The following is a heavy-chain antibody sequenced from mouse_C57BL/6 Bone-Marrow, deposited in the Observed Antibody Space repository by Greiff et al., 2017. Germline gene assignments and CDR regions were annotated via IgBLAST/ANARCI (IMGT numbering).Heavy chain of an antibody. CDR3: ARWGLRYLDY. D-gene: IGHD2-13*01. V-gene: IGHV1-64*01. CDR2: IHPNSGST. J-gene: IGHJ2*01. CDR1: GYTFTSYW. Sequence: VKLQQPGAELVKPGASVKLSCKASGYTFTSYWMHWVKQRPGQGLEWIGMIHPNSGSTNYNEKFKSKATLTVDKSSSTAYMQLSSLTSEDSAVYYCARWGLRYLDYWGQGTTLTVSS.